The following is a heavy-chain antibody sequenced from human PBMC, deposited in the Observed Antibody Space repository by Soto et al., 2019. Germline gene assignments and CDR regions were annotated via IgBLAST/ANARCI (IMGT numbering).Heavy chain of an antibody. D-gene: IGHD3-3*01. CDR3: ATEIVLRFLEWSNEIGVYGMDV. Sequence: ASVKVSCQASGGTFSSYAISWVRQAPGQGLEWVGGIIPIFGTANYAQKFQGRVTITADESTSTAYMELSSLRSEDTAVYYCATEIVLRFLEWSNEIGVYGMDVWGQGTTVTVSS. J-gene: IGHJ6*02. V-gene: IGHV1-69*13. CDR2: IIPIFGTA. CDR1: GGTFSSYA.